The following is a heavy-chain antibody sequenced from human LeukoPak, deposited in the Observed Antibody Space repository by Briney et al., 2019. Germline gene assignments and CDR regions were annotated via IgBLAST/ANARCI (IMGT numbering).Heavy chain of an antibody. CDR2: ISAYNGNT. CDR3: ARGRAYYDFWRDFDY. CDR1: GYTFTSYG. V-gene: IGHV1-18*01. J-gene: IGHJ4*02. Sequence: ASVKVSCKASGYTFTSYGISWVRQAPGQGLEWMGWISAYNGNTNYAQKLQGRVTMTTDTSTSTAYMELRSLRSDDTAVYYCARGRAYYDFWRDFDYWGQGTLVTVPS. D-gene: IGHD3-3*01.